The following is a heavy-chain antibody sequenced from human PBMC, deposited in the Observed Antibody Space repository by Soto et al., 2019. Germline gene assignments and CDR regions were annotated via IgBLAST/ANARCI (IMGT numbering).Heavy chain of an antibody. V-gene: IGHV3-23*01. J-gene: IGHJ4*02. D-gene: IGHD1-7*01. CDR2: ISGSGGST. CDR1: GFTFSKSA. Sequence: VQLLESGGGLVQPGGSLRLSCAASGFTFSKSAMSWVRQAPGKGLEWVSAISGSGGSTYYADSVKGRFSISRDNSKNTLYLQMNSLRAEDTAVYYCAKDRAQNLVFDFWGQGTLVTVSS. CDR3: AKDRAQNLVFDF.